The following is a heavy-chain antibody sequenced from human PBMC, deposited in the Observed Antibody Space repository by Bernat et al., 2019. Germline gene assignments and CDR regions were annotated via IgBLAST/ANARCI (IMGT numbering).Heavy chain of an antibody. CDR1: GFTVSSNY. CDR2: IDSGGST. CDR3: ARDLGGYGFDY. Sequence: EVQLVESGGGLVQPGGSLRLSCAASGFTVSSNYMSWVRQAPGKGLEWVSVIDSGGSTYYADSVKGRFTISGDNSKNTLYLQMNSLRAEDTAVYYCARDLGGYGFDYWGQGTLVTVPS. J-gene: IGHJ4*02. D-gene: IGHD5-12*01. V-gene: IGHV3-66*01.